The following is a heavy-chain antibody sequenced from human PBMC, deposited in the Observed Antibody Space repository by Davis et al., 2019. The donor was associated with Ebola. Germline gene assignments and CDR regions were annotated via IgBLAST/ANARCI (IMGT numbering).Heavy chain of an antibody. V-gene: IGHV3-30-3*01. Sequence: PGGSLRPSCPPSGFPSRAHALHPVRLAPGKGLEWVAIISYDGSNKYYADSVKGRFTISRDNSKNTLYLQLNILRAEDTAVYYCARGRVPYCSNGVCYSWFDPWGQVTLVAVAS. CDR1: GFPSRAHA. D-gene: IGHD2-8*01. J-gene: IGHJ5*02. CDR2: ISYDGSNK. CDR3: ARGRVPYCSNGVCYSWFDP.